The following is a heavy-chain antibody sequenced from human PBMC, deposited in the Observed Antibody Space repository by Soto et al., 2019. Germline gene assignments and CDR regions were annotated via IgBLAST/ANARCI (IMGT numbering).Heavy chain of an antibody. CDR3: ARSEWLRLNYYGMDV. V-gene: IGHV5-51*01. D-gene: IGHD5-12*01. J-gene: IGHJ6*02. CDR1: GYSFTRYW. Sequence: ESLNISCKGSGYSFTRYWVGWVRQMPGKGLEWMGVIYPGDSDTRYSPSLQGQVTISADKSISTAYLQWSSLKAADTAMYYCARSEWLRLNYYGMDVWGQGTTVTVSS. CDR2: IYPGDSDT.